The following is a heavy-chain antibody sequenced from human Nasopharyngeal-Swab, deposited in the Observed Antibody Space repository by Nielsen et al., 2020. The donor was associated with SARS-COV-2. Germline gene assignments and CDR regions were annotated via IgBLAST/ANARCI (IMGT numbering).Heavy chain of an antibody. J-gene: IGHJ5*02. CDR2: IDPSDSYT. Sequence: VRQMPGKGLEWMGRIDPSDSYTNYSPSFQGHVTISADKSISTAYLQWSSLKASDTAMYYCARQAAAAPYGWFDPWGQGILVTVSS. V-gene: IGHV5-10-1*01. CDR3: ARQAAAAPYGWFDP. D-gene: IGHD6-13*01.